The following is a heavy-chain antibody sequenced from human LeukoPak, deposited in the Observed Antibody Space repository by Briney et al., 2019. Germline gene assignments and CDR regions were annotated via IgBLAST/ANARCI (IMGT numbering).Heavy chain of an antibody. V-gene: IGHV1-18*01. Sequence: ASVKVSCKASGYTFTSYGISWVRQAPGQGLEWMGWISAYNGNTNYAQKLQGRGTMTTAPSTSTAYMELRSLRSDDTAVYYCARAYSSGYSRNPYFDYWGQGTLVTVSS. J-gene: IGHJ4*02. D-gene: IGHD3-22*01. CDR1: GYTFTSYG. CDR3: ARAYSSGYSRNPYFDY. CDR2: ISAYNGNT.